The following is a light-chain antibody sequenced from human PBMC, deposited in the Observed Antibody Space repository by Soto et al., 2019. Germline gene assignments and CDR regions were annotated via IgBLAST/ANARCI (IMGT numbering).Light chain of an antibody. V-gene: IGKV3-11*01. CDR1: QSVSSD. J-gene: IGKJ4*01. Sequence: EIVLTQSPATLSLSPGERATLSCTASQSVSSDLAWYQQKLGQAPRLLIYDASHRATGIPARFSGSRSGTDFSLSISRLEPEDFAVYYCQQCSNWPSVTVGGGTKVEIK. CDR3: QQCSNWPSVT. CDR2: DAS.